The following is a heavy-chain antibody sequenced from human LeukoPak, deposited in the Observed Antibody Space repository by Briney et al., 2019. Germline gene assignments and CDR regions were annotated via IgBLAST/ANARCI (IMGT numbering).Heavy chain of an antibody. D-gene: IGHD3-9*01. CDR1: GFTFDDYA. V-gene: IGHV3-9*01. Sequence: GRSLRLSCAASGFTFDDYAMHWDRQAPGKGLEWVSGISWNSGSIGYADSVKGRFTISRDNAKNSLYLQMNSLRAEDTALYYCARGNILDYWGQGTLVTLSS. CDR3: ARGNILDY. CDR2: ISWNSGSI. J-gene: IGHJ4*02.